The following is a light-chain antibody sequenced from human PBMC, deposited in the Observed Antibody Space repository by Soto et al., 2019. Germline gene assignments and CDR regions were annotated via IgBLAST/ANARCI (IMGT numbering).Light chain of an antibody. V-gene: IGKV3-15*01. Sequence: EIVMTQSPATLSVSPGERATLSCRASQSVNNNLAWYQQKPGQAPRLLIYGASTRASGIPARFSGSGSGTEFTLIISSLQSEDFAVYYCQQYNDWPYTFGQGTKLEIK. CDR3: QQYNDWPYT. CDR1: QSVNNN. CDR2: GAS. J-gene: IGKJ2*01.